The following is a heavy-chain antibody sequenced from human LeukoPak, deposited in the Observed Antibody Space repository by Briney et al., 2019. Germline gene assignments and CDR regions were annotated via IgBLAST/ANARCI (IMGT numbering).Heavy chain of an antibody. D-gene: IGHD3-9*01. CDR1: GFTFSSYW. J-gene: IGHJ5*02. CDR2: IKQDGGEE. V-gene: IGHV3-7*04. Sequence: PGGSLRLSCTASGFTFSSYWMSWVRRAPGKGLEWVANIKQDGGEESYVYSAKGRFTFSRANAKNTTKLQMNSQSPEDTDVYEYLRDKRGYFGPNWFDRWGQGSLVTVSS. CDR3: LRDKRGYFGPNWFDR.